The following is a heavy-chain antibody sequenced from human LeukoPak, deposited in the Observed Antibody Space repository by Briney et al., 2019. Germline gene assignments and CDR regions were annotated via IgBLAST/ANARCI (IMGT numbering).Heavy chain of an antibody. CDR3: ARERRCSAGSCYAADLDS. D-gene: IGHD2-15*01. CDR1: ADIFSSYA. J-gene: IGHJ4*02. V-gene: IGHV1-69*04. CDR2: IIPLTGVV. Sequence: SVKVSCKTSADIFSSYAINWVRQAPGQGLEWMGRIIPLTGVVNYGQKLQTRVTISADKSTSSAYMEVSSLRFEDTAVYFCARERRCSAGSCYAADLDSWGQGTLVTVSS.